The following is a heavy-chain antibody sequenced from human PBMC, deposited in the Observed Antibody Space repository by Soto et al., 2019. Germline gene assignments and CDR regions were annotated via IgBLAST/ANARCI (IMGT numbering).Heavy chain of an antibody. CDR1: GFTFSSYV. Sequence: PGGSLRLSCAASGFTFSSYVMHWVRQAPGKGLEWVAHISYDGNNEYYADSVKGRFTISRDNAKNTLYLQMNSLRAEDTAVYYCARGHSSGPSGYWGQGSLVTVSS. CDR2: ISYDGNNE. D-gene: IGHD6-19*01. CDR3: ARGHSSGPSGY. V-gene: IGHV3-30-3*01. J-gene: IGHJ4*02.